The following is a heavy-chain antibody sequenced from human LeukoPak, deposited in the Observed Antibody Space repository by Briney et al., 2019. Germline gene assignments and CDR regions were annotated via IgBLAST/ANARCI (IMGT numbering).Heavy chain of an antibody. CDR3: ATALYGFSYLLW. CDR2: FDPEDGET. CDR1: GYTLTELS. V-gene: IGHV1-24*01. Sequence: ASVKVSCKVSGYTLTELSMHWVRQAPGKGLEWMGGFDPEDGETIYAQKFQGRVTMTEDTSTDTAYMELSSLRSEDTAVYYCATALYGFSYLLWWGRGTLVTVSS. D-gene: IGHD2-21*01. J-gene: IGHJ2*01.